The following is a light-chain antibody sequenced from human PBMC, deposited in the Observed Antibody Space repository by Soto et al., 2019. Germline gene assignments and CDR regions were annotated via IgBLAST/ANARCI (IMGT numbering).Light chain of an antibody. CDR1: QSLVHSDGKTY. V-gene: IGKV2-24*01. J-gene: IGKJ4*01. Sequence: DIVLTQTPLSSPVTLGQPASISCRSSQSLVHSDGKTYLSWVQQRPGQPPRLLIYKVSNRFSGVPDRLPGSGAGKDFTLKISRVAAEDVGTYYCMQQKPFPSTLGGGTKVEIK. CDR2: KVS. CDR3: MQQKPFPST.